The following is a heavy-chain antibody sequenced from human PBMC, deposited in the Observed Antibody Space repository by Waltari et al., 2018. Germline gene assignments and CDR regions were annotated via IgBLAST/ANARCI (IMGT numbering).Heavy chain of an antibody. V-gene: IGHV3-30*04. J-gene: IGHJ6*02. CDR3: ARDYWDSTGCHGMDV. CDR2: ISYNGVNR. Sequence: WVGQERGEGREVVKVISYNGVNRYCVDSGRGRVSISRDKSKNTLFQQMNSRRADDTAVYYCARDYWDSTGCHGMDVWGQGTTVTVSS. D-gene: IGHD2-2*01.